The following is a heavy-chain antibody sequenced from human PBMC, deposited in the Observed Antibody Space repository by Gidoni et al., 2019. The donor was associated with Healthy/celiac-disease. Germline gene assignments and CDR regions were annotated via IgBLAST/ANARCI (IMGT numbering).Heavy chain of an antibody. Sequence: QVQLQESGPGLVKPSQTLSLTRTVSGGSISSGGYYWSWIRQHPGKGLEWLGYIYYSGSTYYNPSLKSLVTISVDTSKNQFSLKLSSVTAADTAVYYCARTREWLREYYFDYWGQGTLVTVSS. CDR1: GGSISSGGYY. CDR3: ARTREWLREYYFDY. D-gene: IGHD3-3*01. J-gene: IGHJ4*02. CDR2: IYYSGST. V-gene: IGHV4-31*01.